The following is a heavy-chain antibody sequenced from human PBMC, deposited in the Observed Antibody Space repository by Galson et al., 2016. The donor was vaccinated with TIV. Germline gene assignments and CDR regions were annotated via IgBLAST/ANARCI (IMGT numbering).Heavy chain of an antibody. J-gene: IGHJ4*02. V-gene: IGHV1-69*08. CDR1: GGTLSTYT. CDR3: ARGRGYSFGSGSSYFDY. CDR2: IYPIFGTA. D-gene: IGHD3-10*01. Sequence: SVKVSCKASGGTLSTYTISWVRQAPGQGLEWMGSIYPIFGTANYAQKFQGRVTITADTSTSTFYMDLSSLRSEDTAIYYCARGRGYSFGSGSSYFDYWGQGSLVTVSS.